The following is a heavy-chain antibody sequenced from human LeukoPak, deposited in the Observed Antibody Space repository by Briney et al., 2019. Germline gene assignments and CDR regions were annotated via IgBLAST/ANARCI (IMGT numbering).Heavy chain of an antibody. Sequence: GGSLRLSCAASGFTVSTNCMTWVRQAPGKGLEGVSLIYTGNSTYYADSVKGRFTISRDNSKNTLYLQMNSLRAEDTALYYCARDNPTGVGVSMDVWGKGTTVTVSS. CDR3: ARDNPTGVGVSMDV. D-gene: IGHD1-1*01. V-gene: IGHV3-53*01. CDR2: IYTGNST. CDR1: GFTVSTNC. J-gene: IGHJ6*03.